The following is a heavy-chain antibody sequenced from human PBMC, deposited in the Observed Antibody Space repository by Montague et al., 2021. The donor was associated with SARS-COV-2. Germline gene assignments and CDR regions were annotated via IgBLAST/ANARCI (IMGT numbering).Heavy chain of an antibody. Sequence: SLSLSCAASGFTFSSYAMPWVRQAPGKGLEWVAVISYDGSNKYYSDSVXGRFTISRDNSKNTLYLQMNSLRAEDTAVYYCASSRWLRLLTSPLDYWGQGTLVTVSS. CDR2: ISYDGSNK. J-gene: IGHJ4*02. CDR1: GFTFSSYA. D-gene: IGHD5-12*01. V-gene: IGHV3-30-3*01. CDR3: ASSRWLRLLTSPLDY.